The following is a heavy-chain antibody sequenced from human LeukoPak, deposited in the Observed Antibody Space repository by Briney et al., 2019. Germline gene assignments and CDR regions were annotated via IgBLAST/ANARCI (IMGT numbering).Heavy chain of an antibody. CDR1: GFTFSNYW. Sequence: PGGSLRLSCAASGFTFSNYWLSWVRQFPGKALEWVANMKPSGVESYYVDSVKGRFTISRDNAKNTLYLQMNSLRAEDTAVYYCAREKEQWLVGNGMDVWGQGTTVTVSS. CDR2: MKPSGVES. V-gene: IGHV3-7*01. J-gene: IGHJ6*02. D-gene: IGHD6-19*01. CDR3: AREKEQWLVGNGMDV.